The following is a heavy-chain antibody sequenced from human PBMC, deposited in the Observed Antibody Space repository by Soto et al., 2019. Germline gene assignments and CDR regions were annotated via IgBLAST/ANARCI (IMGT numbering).Heavy chain of an antibody. Sequence: QVQLVGSGGGVVQPGTSLRVSCVGSGFTFRSYVIHWVRQAPGKGLEWVALTSYDGSGKYYGDSVRGRFTISRDNSRNTVDLQMDSLRLEDTALYYCARWGTTGGLDVWGQGTLVSVSS. D-gene: IGHD3-16*01. CDR2: TSYDGSGK. J-gene: IGHJ1*01. V-gene: IGHV3-30*19. CDR3: ARWGTTGGLDV. CDR1: GFTFRSYV.